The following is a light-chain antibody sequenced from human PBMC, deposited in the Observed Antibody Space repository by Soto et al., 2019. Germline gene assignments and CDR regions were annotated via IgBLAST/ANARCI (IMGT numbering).Light chain of an antibody. CDR3: GTWDSSLSAL. J-gene: IGLJ1*01. CDR2: ENN. CDR1: SSNIGNNY. V-gene: IGLV1-51*02. Sequence: QSVLTQPPSVSAAPGQKVTISCSGSSSNIGNNYVSWYQQLPGTAPKLLIYENNKRPSGIPDRFSGPKSGTSATLGITGLQTGDEADYYCGTWDSSLSALFGTGTKVTVL.